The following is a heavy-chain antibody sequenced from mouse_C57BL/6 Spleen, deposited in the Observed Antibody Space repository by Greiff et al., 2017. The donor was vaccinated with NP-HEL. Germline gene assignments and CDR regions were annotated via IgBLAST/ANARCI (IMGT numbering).Heavy chain of an antibody. CDR3: ARVPGAYWYFDV. CDR2: ISYDGSN. V-gene: IGHV3-6*01. CDR1: GYSITSGYY. D-gene: IGHD4-1*01. Sequence: EVQLQQSGPGLVKPSQSLSLTCSVTGYSITSGYYWNWIRQFPGNKLEWWGYISYDGSNNYNPSLKNRISITRDTSKNQFFLKLNSVTTEDTATYYCARVPGAYWYFDVWGTGTTVTVSS. J-gene: IGHJ1*03.